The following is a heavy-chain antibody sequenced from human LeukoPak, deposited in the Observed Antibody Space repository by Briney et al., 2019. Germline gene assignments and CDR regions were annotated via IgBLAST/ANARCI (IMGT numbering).Heavy chain of an antibody. CDR3: ARALSSGWMYYFDY. Sequence: SETLSLTCTVSGGSVSSTHYWGWIRQPPGKGLEWIGSIYYSGSTNYNPSLKSRVTISVDMSKNQFSLKLSSVTAADTAVYYCARALSSGWMYYFDYWGQGTLVTVSS. CDR2: IYYSGST. D-gene: IGHD6-19*01. CDR1: GGSVSSTHY. J-gene: IGHJ4*02. V-gene: IGHV4-39*07.